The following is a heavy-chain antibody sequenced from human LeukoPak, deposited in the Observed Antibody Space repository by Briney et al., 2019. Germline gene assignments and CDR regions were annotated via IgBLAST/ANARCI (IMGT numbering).Heavy chain of an antibody. CDR3: ARAPLYYYDSSGYFPPLFDY. CDR2: IYTSGST. J-gene: IGHJ4*02. Sequence: SQTLSLTCTVSGGSISSGSYYWSWIRQPAGKGLEWIGRIYTSGSTNYNPSLKSRVTISVDTSKNQFSLKLSSATAADTAVYYCARAPLYYYDSSGYFPPLFDYWGQGTLVTVSS. CDR1: GGSISSGSYY. V-gene: IGHV4-61*02. D-gene: IGHD3-22*01.